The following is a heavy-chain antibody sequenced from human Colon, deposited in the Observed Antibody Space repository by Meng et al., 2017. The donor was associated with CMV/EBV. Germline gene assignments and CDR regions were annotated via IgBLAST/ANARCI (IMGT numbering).Heavy chain of an antibody. CDR1: GSDIVSYG. D-gene: IGHD3-3*02. V-gene: IGHV3-23*01. CDR2: IVDTADRA. J-gene: IGHJ5*02. CDR3: AKLTYWDFESEYYALDT. Sequence: GGSLKISCAASGSDIVSYGMTWVRQAPGKGLEWVSSIVDTADRAHYADSVRGRFTISRDNSNYMLYLEMNSVRAEDTAVYYCAKLTYWDFESEYYALDTWGQGTLVTVSS.